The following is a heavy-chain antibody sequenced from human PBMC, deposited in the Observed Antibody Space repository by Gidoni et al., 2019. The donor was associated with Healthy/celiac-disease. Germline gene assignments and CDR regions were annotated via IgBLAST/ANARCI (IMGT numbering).Heavy chain of an antibody. CDR2: INSDGSTT. CDR1: GFTFSSYW. V-gene: IGHV3-74*01. CDR3: ARGTPGCGGDCWDI. Sequence: EVQLVESGGGLVQPGGSLRLSCAASGFTFSSYWMHWVRQAPGKGLVWVSRINSDGSTTTYADSVKGRFTISRDNAKNTLYLQMNSLRAEDTAVYYCARGTPGCGGDCWDIWGQGTMVTVSS. J-gene: IGHJ3*02. D-gene: IGHD2-21*02.